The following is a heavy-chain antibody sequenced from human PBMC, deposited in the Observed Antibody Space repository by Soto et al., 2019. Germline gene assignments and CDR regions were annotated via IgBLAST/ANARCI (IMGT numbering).Heavy chain of an antibody. Sequence: SVKVSCKASGGTFSSYTISWVRQAPGQGLEWMGRIIPILGIANYAQKFQGRVTITADKSTSTAYMELSSLSSEDTAVYYCARSITGTTSMDVWGKGTTVTVSS. J-gene: IGHJ6*04. CDR3: ARSITGTTSMDV. CDR2: IIPILGIA. CDR1: GGTFSSYT. V-gene: IGHV1-69*02. D-gene: IGHD1-7*01.